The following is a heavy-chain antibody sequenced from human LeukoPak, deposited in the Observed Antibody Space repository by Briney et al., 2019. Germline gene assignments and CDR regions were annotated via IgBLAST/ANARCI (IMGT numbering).Heavy chain of an antibody. CDR3: ARQGIVGAKRGGWFDY. V-gene: IGHV3-33*01. CDR1: GFTFSSYG. CDR2: IWYDGSNE. Sequence: GGSLRLSCAASGFTFSSYGMHWARQAPGKGLEWVAVIWYDGSNENYADSVKGRFTISRDNSKKTMYLQMNSLRAEDTAVYYCARQGIVGAKRGGWFDYWGQGTLVTVSS. D-gene: IGHD1-26*01. J-gene: IGHJ4*02.